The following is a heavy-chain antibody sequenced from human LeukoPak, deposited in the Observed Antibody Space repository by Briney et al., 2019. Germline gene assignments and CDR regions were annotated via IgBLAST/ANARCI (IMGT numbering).Heavy chain of an antibody. CDR1: GFTLSSFS. Sequence: GGSLRLSCAASGFTLSSFSMNWVRQAPGKGLEWVSYIRSGGTNTDYTGSVKGRFTISRDNAKNSLYLQMNSLRAEDTAVYYCARQALLSDGYNFDYWGQGTLVTVSS. V-gene: IGHV3-48*04. CDR2: IRSGGTNT. D-gene: IGHD5-24*01. CDR3: ARQALLSDGYNFDY. J-gene: IGHJ4*02.